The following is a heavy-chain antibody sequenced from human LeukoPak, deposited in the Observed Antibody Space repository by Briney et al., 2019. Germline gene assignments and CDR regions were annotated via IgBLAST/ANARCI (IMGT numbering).Heavy chain of an antibody. J-gene: IGHJ4*02. CDR2: IYNSGST. CDR3: ATAGDSTSPLDY. CDR1: VGSFSNYY. D-gene: IGHD6-13*01. Sequence: SETLSLTCTVSVGSFSNYYWNCIREPAGEGVGWIGRIYNSGSTNYNPSLNSRLTMSVHTSKNQFSLKLNSVTAAHTAVYYCATAGDSTSPLDYWGQGTLVTVSS. V-gene: IGHV4-4*07.